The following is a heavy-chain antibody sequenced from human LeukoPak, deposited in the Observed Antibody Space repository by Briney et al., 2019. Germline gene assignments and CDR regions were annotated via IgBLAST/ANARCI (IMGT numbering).Heavy chain of an antibody. D-gene: IGHD2-15*01. J-gene: IGHJ4*02. CDR1: GFTFGDYA. Sequence: GGSLRLSCTASGFTFGDYAMSWVRQAPGKGLEWVSFIRSKAYGGTTEYAASVKGRFTISRDDSKSIAYLQMNSLKTEDTAVYYCTRVSLVAASVSFDYWGQGTLVTVSS. CDR3: TRVSLVAASVSFDY. CDR2: IRSKAYGGTT. V-gene: IGHV3-49*04.